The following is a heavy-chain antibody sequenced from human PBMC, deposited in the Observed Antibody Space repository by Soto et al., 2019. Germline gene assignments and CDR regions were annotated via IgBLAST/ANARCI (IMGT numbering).Heavy chain of an antibody. J-gene: IGHJ6*02. CDR3: ARMYNSGFYRTEGDYLFYGMDV. CDR1: GDSISDYY. CDR2: FYYSGNT. D-gene: IGHD6-19*01. Sequence: ETLCLTCPVSGDSISDYYWSWIRQPSGKGLEWIGRFYYSGNTKSNPSLKSRVTMSADTSKNQFSLSLRSVTAADSAIYYCARMYNSGFYRTEGDYLFYGMDVWGQGTKVTVSS. V-gene: IGHV4-4*07.